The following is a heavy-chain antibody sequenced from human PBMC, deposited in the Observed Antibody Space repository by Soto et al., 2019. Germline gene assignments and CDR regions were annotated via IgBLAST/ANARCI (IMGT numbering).Heavy chain of an antibody. D-gene: IGHD6-13*01. CDR3: ARSVGYSSSWYYYYYYGMDV. V-gene: IGHV1-2*04. CDR2: INPKSGGT. Sequence: ASVKVSCKASGYSFTDYHIHWVRQAPGQGLEWLGRINPKSGGTSTAQKFQGWVAMTTDTSISTASMELTRLRSDDTAVYYCARSVGYSSSWYYYYYYGMDVWGQGTTVTVSS. CDR1: GYSFTDYH. J-gene: IGHJ6*02.